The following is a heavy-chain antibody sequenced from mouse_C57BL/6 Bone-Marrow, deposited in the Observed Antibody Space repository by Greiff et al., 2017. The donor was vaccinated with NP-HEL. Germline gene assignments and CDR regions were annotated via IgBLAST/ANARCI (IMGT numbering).Heavy chain of an antibody. CDR2: ISYDGSN. Sequence: EVKLMESGPGLVKPSQSLSLTCSVTGYSITSGYYWNWIRQFPGNKLEWMGYISYDGSNNYNPSLKNRISITRDTSKNQFFLKLNSVTTEDTATYYCASRRSAYWGQGTLVTVSA. V-gene: IGHV3-6*01. J-gene: IGHJ3*01. CDR3: ASRRSAY. CDR1: GYSITSGYY.